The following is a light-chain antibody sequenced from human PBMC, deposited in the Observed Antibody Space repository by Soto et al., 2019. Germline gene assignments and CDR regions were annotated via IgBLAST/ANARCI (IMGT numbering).Light chain of an antibody. CDR2: DTS. CDR3: QQYNNWPRT. V-gene: IGKV3-15*01. CDR1: QSVSSN. Sequence: EIVMTQSPATLSVSPGERATLPCRASQSVSSNLAWYQQKPGQAPRLLIFDTSTRATGIPARFSGSGSGTEFTLTISSLQSEDFAVYYCQQYNNWPRTFGQGTKVEIK. J-gene: IGKJ1*01.